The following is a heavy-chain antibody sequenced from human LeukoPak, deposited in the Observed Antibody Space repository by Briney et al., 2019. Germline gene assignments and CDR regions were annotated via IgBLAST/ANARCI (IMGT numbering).Heavy chain of an antibody. Sequence: PGGSLRLSCAASGFTVSSSFMSWVRQAPGKGLEWVSVIYAGGDTYYADSVKGRFTISRDNSKNTLYLQMDSLRAEDTAVYYCAKSHYYDSSGYVYWGQGTLVTVSS. CDR2: IYAGGDT. J-gene: IGHJ4*02. CDR1: GFTVSSSF. D-gene: IGHD3-22*01. V-gene: IGHV3-53*01. CDR3: AKSHYYDSSGYVY.